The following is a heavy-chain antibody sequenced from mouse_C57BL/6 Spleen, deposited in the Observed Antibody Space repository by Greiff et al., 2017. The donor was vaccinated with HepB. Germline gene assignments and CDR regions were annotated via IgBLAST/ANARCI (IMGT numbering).Heavy chain of an antibody. V-gene: IGHV1-81*01. CDR1: GYTFTSYG. J-gene: IGHJ3*01. CDR3: AREEGYDGYSAWFAY. D-gene: IGHD2-3*01. Sequence: QVQLQQSGAELARPGASVKLSCKASGYTFTSYGISWVKQRTGQGLEWIGEIYPRSGNTYYNEKFKGKATLTADKSSSTAYMELRSLTSEDSAVYFCAREEGYDGYSAWFAYWGQGTLVTVSA. CDR2: IYPRSGNT.